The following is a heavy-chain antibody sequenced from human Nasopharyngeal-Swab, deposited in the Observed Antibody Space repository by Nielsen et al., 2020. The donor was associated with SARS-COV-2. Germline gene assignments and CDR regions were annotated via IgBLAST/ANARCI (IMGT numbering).Heavy chain of an antibody. CDR1: GFTFSNSW. V-gene: IGHV3-74*01. CDR2: INSDGSRT. Sequence: GESLKISCAVSGFTFSNSWVHWVRQAPGKGLVWVSRINSDGSRTGYADSVKGRFTISRDNAKNSLYLQMDSLRADDTAVYYCARDEGTKIMKQDFWGQGTPVTVSS. J-gene: IGHJ4*02. D-gene: IGHD1-7*01. CDR3: ARDEGTKIMKQDF.